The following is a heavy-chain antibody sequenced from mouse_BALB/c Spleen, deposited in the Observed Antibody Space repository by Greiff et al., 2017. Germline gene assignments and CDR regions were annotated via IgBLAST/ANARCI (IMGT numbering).Heavy chain of an antibody. J-gene: IGHJ3*01. CDR1: GYTFTTYP. Sequence: QVQLQQSGAELVKPGASVKMSCKAFGYTFTTYPIEWMKQNHGKSLEWIGNFHPYNDDTKYNEKFKGKAKLTVEKSSSTVYLELSRLTSDDSAVYYCARGAYYGNPSFAYWGQGTLVTVSA. CDR3: ARGAYYGNPSFAY. V-gene: IGHV1-47*01. CDR2: FHPYNDDT. D-gene: IGHD2-10*01.